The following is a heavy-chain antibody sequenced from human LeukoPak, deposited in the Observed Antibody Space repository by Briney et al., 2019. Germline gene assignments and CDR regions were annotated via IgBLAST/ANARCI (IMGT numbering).Heavy chain of an antibody. V-gene: IGHV1-2*02. CDR2: INPNSGGT. CDR3: ARIAGGSSWSAEVDY. D-gene: IGHD6-13*01. CDR1: GYTFTDYY. Sequence: ASVKVSCKASGYTFTDYYMHWVRQAPGQGLEWMGWINPNSGGTNYAQEFQGRVTMTRDTSISTAYMDLSRLGSDDTAVYYCARIAGGSSWSAEVDYWGQGTLVTVSS. J-gene: IGHJ4*02.